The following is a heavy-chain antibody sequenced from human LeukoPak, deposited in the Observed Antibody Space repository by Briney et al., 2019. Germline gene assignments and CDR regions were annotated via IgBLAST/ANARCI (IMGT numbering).Heavy chain of an antibody. CDR3: ARAMEKNYYGSGSYYNGY. CDR2: MNPNSGNT. CDR1: GYTFTSYD. J-gene: IGHJ4*02. D-gene: IGHD3-10*01. V-gene: IGHV1-8*01. Sequence: ASVKVSCKASGYTFTSYDINWVRQATGQGLEWMGWMNPNSGNTGYAQKFQGRVTMTRNTSISTAYMELSSLRSEDTAVYYCARAMEKNYYGSGSYYNGYWGQGTLVTVSS.